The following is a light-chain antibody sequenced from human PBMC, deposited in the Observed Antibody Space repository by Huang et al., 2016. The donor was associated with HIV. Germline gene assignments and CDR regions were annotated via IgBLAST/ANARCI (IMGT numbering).Light chain of an antibody. J-gene: IGKJ1*01. CDR3: QQYHSLPWT. CDR1: QGIGNS. CDR2: ATS. Sequence: DIQMTQSPSSLPASVGDRVTITCRASQGIGNSLAWYQQIPEKAPRLLLYATSTLESGVPSRFSGSGSGTHYTLTINTLQPEDIASYYCQQYHSLPWTFGQGTKVEIK. V-gene: IGKV1-NL1*01.